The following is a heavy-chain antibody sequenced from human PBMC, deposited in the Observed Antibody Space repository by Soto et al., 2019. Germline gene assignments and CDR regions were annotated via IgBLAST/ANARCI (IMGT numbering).Heavy chain of an antibody. D-gene: IGHD2-21*02. CDR3: ARHIVVVTDPYYFDY. Sequence: ASLKVSCKASGYTFISYGISWVRQAPGQGLEWMGWISGYNGNTNYAQKFQDRVTMTTDTSTSTAYMELKSLRSDDTAVYYCARHIVVVTDPYYFDYWGQGTLVTVSS. J-gene: IGHJ4*02. CDR2: ISGYNGNT. CDR1: GYTFISYG. V-gene: IGHV1-18*01.